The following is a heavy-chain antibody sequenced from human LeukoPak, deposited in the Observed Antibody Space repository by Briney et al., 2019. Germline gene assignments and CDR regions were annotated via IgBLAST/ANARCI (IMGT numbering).Heavy chain of an antibody. D-gene: IGHD3-22*01. CDR3: AKDRVYYDSSGPFDY. V-gene: IGHV3-23*01. J-gene: IGHJ4*02. CDR2: ISGSGGST. CDR1: GFTFSSYA. Sequence: GGSLRLSCAASGFTFSSYAMSWVRQAPWKGLEWVSAISGSGGSTYYADSVKGRFTISRDNSKNTLYLQMNSLRAEDTAVYYCAKDRVYYDSSGPFDYWGQGTLVTVSS.